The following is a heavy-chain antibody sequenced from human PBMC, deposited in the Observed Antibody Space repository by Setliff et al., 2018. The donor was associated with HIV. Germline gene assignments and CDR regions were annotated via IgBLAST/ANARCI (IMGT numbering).Heavy chain of an antibody. V-gene: IGHV3-20*04. CDR1: GFTFDDYG. CDR2: INWNGRST. CDR3: ARGGEYYSDSGGIYYYMDV. Sequence: GGSLRLSCEASGFTFDDYGMNWVRQAPGKGLEWVSGINWNGRSTGDADFVKGRLTISRDNAKNSLYLQMNSLGAEDTALYYCARGGEYYSDSGGIYYYMDVWGKGTTVTVSS. D-gene: IGHD3-22*01. J-gene: IGHJ6*03.